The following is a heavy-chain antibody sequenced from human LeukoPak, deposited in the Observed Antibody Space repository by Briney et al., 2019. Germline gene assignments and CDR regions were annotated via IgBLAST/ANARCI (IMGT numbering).Heavy chain of an antibody. CDR2: TYNRGNT. CDR3: ARGRDTVSTPFDY. J-gene: IGHJ4*02. CDR1: GGSISTYY. V-gene: IGHV4-59*01. D-gene: IGHD2-15*01. Sequence: SETLSLTCTVSGGSISTYYWTWIRQPPGKGLEWIGYTYNRGNTNYNPSLESRVTISVDTSKNQFSLKVNSVTAADTAVYYCARGRDTVSTPFDYWGQGTLVTVSS.